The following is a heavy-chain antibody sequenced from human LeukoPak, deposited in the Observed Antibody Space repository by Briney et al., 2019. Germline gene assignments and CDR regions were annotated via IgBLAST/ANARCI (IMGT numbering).Heavy chain of an antibody. D-gene: IGHD2-21*02. CDR3: ARRRLLRDGYYFDY. V-gene: IGHV4-39*01. Sequence: SETLSLTCTVSGGSISSSIYYWGWIRQPPGKGLEWIGSIYYSGSTYYNPSLKSRVTISVDTSKNQFSLKLSSVTAADTAVYYCARRRLLRDGYYFDYWGQGTLVTVSS. CDR1: GGSISSSIYY. CDR2: IYYSGST. J-gene: IGHJ4*02.